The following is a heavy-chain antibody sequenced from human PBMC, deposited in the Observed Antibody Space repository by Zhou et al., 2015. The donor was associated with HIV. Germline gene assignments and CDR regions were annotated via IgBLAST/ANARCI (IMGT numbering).Heavy chain of an antibody. D-gene: IGHD2-15*01. CDR3: ARGGVVVVAAHAFDI. CDR1: GYTFSNYG. Sequence: QVQLVQSGPEVKKPGASVKVSCKTSGYTFSNYGITWVRQAPGQGLEWLGWISAYNGITTYAQRLQGRVTITADESTSTAYMELSSLRSEDTAVYYCARGGVVVVAAHAFDIWGQGTMVTVSS. J-gene: IGHJ3*02. CDR2: ISAYNGIT. V-gene: IGHV1-18*01.